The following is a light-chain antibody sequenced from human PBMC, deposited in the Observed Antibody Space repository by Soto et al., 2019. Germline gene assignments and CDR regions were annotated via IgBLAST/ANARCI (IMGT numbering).Light chain of an antibody. CDR1: QSISTW. Sequence: DIPMTQSPSTLSASVGDRVAITCRASQSISTWLAWYQQKPGKPPKLLISDALTLESGDPSRFSGSGSGTEFTLTISSLQPDDFATYYCQQYNSYSRTFGQGTKVEFK. J-gene: IGKJ1*01. CDR3: QQYNSYSRT. CDR2: DAL. V-gene: IGKV1-5*01.